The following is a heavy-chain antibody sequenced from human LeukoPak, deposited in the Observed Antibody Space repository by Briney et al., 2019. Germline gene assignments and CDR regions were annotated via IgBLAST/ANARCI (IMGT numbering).Heavy chain of an antibody. J-gene: IGHJ4*02. Sequence: PGGSLRLSCAASGFTFNNYAMSWVRQAPGKGLEWVSSISVSGDNTYYADSVKGRFTISRDNSNNTLFLRMNSLRAEDTAVYYCARALSVARPFGYWGQGTLVTVSS. CDR1: GFTFNNYA. CDR2: ISVSGDNT. D-gene: IGHD6-6*01. CDR3: ARALSVARPFGY. V-gene: IGHV3-23*01.